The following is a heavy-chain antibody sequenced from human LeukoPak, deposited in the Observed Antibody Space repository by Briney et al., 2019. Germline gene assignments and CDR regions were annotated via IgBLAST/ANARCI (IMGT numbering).Heavy chain of an antibody. J-gene: IGHJ4*02. Sequence: GGSLRLSCEASGFTFTNAWMSWGRQAPGKGLEWVGRIRRKTDGGTSDYAAPVMGIFTISRDDSNNTLYLQMNSLKTEDTAVYYCISGFCSSASCYAWGRGTLVIVSS. CDR1: GFTFTNAW. CDR3: ISGFCSSASCYA. V-gene: IGHV3-15*01. D-gene: IGHD2-2*01. CDR2: IRRKTDGGTS.